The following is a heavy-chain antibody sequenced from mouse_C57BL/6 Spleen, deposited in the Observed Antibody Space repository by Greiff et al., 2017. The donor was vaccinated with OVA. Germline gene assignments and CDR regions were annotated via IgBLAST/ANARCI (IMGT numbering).Heavy chain of an antibody. Sequence: EVQVVESEGGLVQPGSSMKLSCTASGFTFSDYYMAWVRQVPEKGLEWVANINYDGSSTYYLDSLKSRFIISRDNAKNILYLQMSSLKSEDTATYYCARGNWDGVLFFDYWGQGTTLTVSS. CDR3: ARGNWDGVLFFDY. J-gene: IGHJ2*01. V-gene: IGHV5-16*01. CDR2: INYDGSST. CDR1: GFTFSDYY. D-gene: IGHD4-1*01.